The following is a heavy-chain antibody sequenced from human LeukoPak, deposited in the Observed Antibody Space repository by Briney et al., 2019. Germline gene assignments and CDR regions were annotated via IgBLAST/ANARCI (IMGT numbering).Heavy chain of an antibody. CDR3: ARDCGPVSPMGY. V-gene: IGHV3-30-3*01. CDR1: GFTFSSNA. J-gene: IGHJ4*02. CDR2: ISYDGSNK. Sequence: GGSLRLSCAASGFTFSSNAMHWVRQAPGKGLEWVAVISYDGSNKYYADSVKGRFTISRDNPKNTLYLQMNSLRAEDTAVYYCARDCGPVSPMGYWGQGTLVTVSS. D-gene: IGHD2-21*01.